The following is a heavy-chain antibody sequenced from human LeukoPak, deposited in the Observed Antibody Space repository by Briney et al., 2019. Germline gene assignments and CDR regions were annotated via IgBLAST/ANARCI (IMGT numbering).Heavy chain of an antibody. D-gene: IGHD6-13*01. CDR1: GFTFSSYS. Sequence: GGSLRLSCAASGFTFSSYSMNWVRQAPGKGLEWVSYISSSSSTIYYADSVKGRFTISRDNAKNSPYLQMNSLRAEDTAVYYCARRTGIAAAYYFDYWGQGTLVTVSS. CDR3: ARRTGIAAAYYFDY. V-gene: IGHV3-48*01. CDR2: ISSSSSTI. J-gene: IGHJ4*02.